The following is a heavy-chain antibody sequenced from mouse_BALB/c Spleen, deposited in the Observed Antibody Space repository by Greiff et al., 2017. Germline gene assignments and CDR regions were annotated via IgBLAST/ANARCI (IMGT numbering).Heavy chain of an antibody. V-gene: IGHV14-3*02. D-gene: IGHD1-1*01. Sequence: EVQLQQSGAELVKPGASVKLSCTASGFNIKDTYMHWVKQRPEQGLEWIGRIDPANGNTKYDPKFQGKATITADTSSNTAYLQLSSLTSEDTAVYYFASLLPFAYWGQGTLVTVSA. CDR1: GFNIKDTY. J-gene: IGHJ3*01. CDR3: ASLLPFAY. CDR2: IDPANGNT.